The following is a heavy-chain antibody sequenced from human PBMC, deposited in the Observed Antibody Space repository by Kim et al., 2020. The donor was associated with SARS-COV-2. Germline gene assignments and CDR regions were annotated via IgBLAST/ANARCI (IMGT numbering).Heavy chain of an antibody. CDR3: ARGEGYSGSYSSYYYMDV. Sequence: KSRVTISVDTSKNQFSLKRSSVTAADTAVYYCARGEGYSGSYSSYYYMDVWGKGTTVTVSS. V-gene: IGHV4-34*01. D-gene: IGHD3-10*01. J-gene: IGHJ6*03.